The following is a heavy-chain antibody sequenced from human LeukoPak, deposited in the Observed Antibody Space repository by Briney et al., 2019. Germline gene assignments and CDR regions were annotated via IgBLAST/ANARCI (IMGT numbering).Heavy chain of an antibody. V-gene: IGHV6-1*01. J-gene: IGHJ4*02. D-gene: IGHD6-19*01. Sequence: PSQTLSLTCAISGDSVSSDSAAWNWIRQSPSRGLEWLGRTYYRSKWKNDYAISVKSRIIINPDTSKNQFSLQLNSVTPEDTAVYYCARSPSPYSSGWYFDYWGQGTLVTVSS. CDR1: GDSVSSDSAA. CDR2: TYYRSKWKN. CDR3: ARSPSPYSSGWYFDY.